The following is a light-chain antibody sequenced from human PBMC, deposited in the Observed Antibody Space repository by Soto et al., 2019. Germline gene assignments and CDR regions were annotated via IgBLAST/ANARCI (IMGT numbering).Light chain of an antibody. CDR2: GAS. Sequence: EVVMTQFPATLSVSPGQRATLSCRASENIFSKLAWYQQKVGQTPRLLISGASTRATGIPARFSGSESGTEFTLTISSLQSEDFAVYYCQQYNKWPPTFGGGTKVEI. V-gene: IGKV3-15*01. J-gene: IGKJ4*01. CDR1: ENIFSK. CDR3: QQYNKWPPT.